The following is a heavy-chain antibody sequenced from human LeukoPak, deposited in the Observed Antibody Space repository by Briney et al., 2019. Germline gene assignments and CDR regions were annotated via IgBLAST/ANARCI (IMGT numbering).Heavy chain of an antibody. V-gene: IGHV3-30*18. D-gene: IGHD3-10*01. J-gene: IGHJ6*04. Sequence: GRSLRLSCAASGFTFSSYGMHWVRQAPGKGLEWAAVISYDGSNKYYADSVKGRFTISRDNSKNTLYLQMNSLRAEDTAAYYCAKDVRYGSGFVYYGMDVWGKGTTVTVSS. CDR1: GFTFSSYG. CDR3: AKDVRYGSGFVYYGMDV. CDR2: ISYDGSNK.